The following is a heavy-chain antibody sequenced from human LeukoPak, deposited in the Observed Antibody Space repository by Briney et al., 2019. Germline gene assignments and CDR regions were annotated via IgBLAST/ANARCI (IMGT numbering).Heavy chain of an antibody. J-gene: IGHJ4*02. V-gene: IGHV4-34*01. D-gene: IGHD6-19*01. CDR2: INHSGST. CDR3: ARVYPPSSSGWRYYFDY. CDR1: GGSFRGYY. Sequence: SETLSLTCAVYGGSFRGYYWSWIRQPPGKGLEWIGEINHSGSTNYNPSLKSRVTISVDTSKNQFSLKLSSVTAADTAVYYCARVYPPSSSGWRYYFDYWGQGTLVTVSS.